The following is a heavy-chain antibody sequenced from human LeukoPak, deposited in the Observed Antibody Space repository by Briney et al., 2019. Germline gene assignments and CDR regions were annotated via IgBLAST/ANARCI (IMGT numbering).Heavy chain of an antibody. CDR1: GGSISSGGYY. CDR2: IYYSGST. J-gene: IGHJ5*02. CDR3: AREARITMVRGVIIGGWFDP. D-gene: IGHD3-10*01. Sequence: SETLSLTCTVSGGSISSGGYYWSWIRQHPGKGLEWIGYIYYSGSTYYNPSLKSRVTISVDTSKNQFSLKLSSVTAADTAVYYCAREARITMVRGVIIGGWFDPWGQGTLVTVSS. V-gene: IGHV4-31*03.